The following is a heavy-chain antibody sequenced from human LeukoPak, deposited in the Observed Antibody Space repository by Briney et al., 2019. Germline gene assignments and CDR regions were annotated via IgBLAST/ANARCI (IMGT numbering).Heavy chain of an antibody. Sequence: GGSLRLSCAASGFTFSSYRMSWVRQAPGKGLEWVAFIRYDGSNKYYADSVKGRFTISRDNSKNTLYLQMNSLRAEDTAVYYCAKVRTEAFDIWGQGTMVTVSS. V-gene: IGHV3-30*02. CDR1: GFTFSSYR. CDR2: IRYDGSNK. CDR3: AKVRTEAFDI. J-gene: IGHJ3*02.